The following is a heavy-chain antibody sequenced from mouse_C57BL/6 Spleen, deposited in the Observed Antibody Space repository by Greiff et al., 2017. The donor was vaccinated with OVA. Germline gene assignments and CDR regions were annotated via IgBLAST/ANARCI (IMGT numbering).Heavy chain of an antibody. D-gene: IGHD2-3*01. CDR1: GYTFTDYN. V-gene: IGHV1-18*01. CDR3: ARVGYYVDWYFDV. Sequence: VHVKQSGPELVKPGASVKIPCKTSGYTFTDYNMDWVKQSHGKSLEWIGDINPNNGGTIYNQKFKGKATLTVDKSSSTAYMELRSLTSEDTAVYYCARVGYYVDWYFDVWGTGTTVTVSS. J-gene: IGHJ1*03. CDR2: INPNNGGT.